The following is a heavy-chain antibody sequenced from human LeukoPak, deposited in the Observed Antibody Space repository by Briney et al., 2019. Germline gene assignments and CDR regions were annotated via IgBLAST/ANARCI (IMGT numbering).Heavy chain of an antibody. CDR3: TRARPIDY. CDR1: GFTSSSHW. Sequence: GGSLRLSCAAPGFTSSSHWMNWVRQAPGKGLVWVSRIRSDGMTTTYADSVKGRFTISRDNAKNTLYLQMNSLRVEDTAIYYCTRARPIDYWGQGTLVTVSS. V-gene: IGHV3-74*01. CDR2: IRSDGMTT. J-gene: IGHJ4*02.